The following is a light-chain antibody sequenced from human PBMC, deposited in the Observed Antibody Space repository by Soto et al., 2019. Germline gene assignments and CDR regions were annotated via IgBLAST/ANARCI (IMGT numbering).Light chain of an antibody. V-gene: IGLV2-14*01. CDR1: RSDIGSYNR. CDR3: CSYTTYSTYV. J-gene: IGLJ1*01. Sequence: QSALTQPASVSGSPGQSITISCAGTRSDIGSYNRVSWYQQPPGKAPKLMIYEVSNRPSGVSYRFSGSKSGNMASLTISGLQPEDETDYYCCSYTTYSTYVFGTGTKRTVL. CDR2: EVS.